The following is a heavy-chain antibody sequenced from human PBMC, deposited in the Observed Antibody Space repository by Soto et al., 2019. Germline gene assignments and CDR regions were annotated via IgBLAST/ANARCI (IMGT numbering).Heavy chain of an antibody. Sequence: SSYTLSLTYTLSGGSISGYYWSWIRQPPGKGLEWIGYVYYSGSTKYNPSLESRVTISADTSKNQFSLRVTSVTAADTAVYYCAKDRRTEAAGYTIDGWGKGMLVTVA. D-gene: IGHD6-13*01. CDR1: GGSISGYY. CDR2: VYYSGST. CDR3: AKDRRTEAAGYTIDG. J-gene: IGHJ4*02. V-gene: IGHV4-59*01.